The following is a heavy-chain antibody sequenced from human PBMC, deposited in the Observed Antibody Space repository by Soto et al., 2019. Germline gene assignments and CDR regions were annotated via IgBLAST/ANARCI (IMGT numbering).Heavy chain of an antibody. D-gene: IGHD6-19*01. V-gene: IGHV1-18*01. J-gene: IGHJ5*02. CDR2: ISADSGEA. Sequence: QIRLEQSVSEVRKPGASVTVSCKASGYTFRSYGVTWVRQAPGQGLEWLGWISADSGEATYAESLKERLTFTEEVSATTAFMELKSLRSDDTAVYYCSRAISSTWPKTWVDAWGQGTLVTVSS. CDR3: SRAISSTWPKTWVDA. CDR1: GYTFRSYG.